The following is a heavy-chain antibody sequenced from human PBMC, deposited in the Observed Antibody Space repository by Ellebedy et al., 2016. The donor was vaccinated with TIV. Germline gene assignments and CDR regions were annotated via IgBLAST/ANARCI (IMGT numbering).Heavy chain of an antibody. CDR1: GGSISSYY. CDR2: IYYSGST. CDR3: ARDKIVVVPAAGSRYYYYGMDV. Sequence: SETLSLTCTVSGGSISSYYWSWIRRPPGKGLEWIGYIYYSGSTNYNPSLKSRVTISVDTSKNQFSLKLSSVTAADTAVYYCARDKIVVVPAAGSRYYYYGMDVWGQGTTVTVSS. V-gene: IGHV4-59*01. D-gene: IGHD2-2*01. J-gene: IGHJ6*02.